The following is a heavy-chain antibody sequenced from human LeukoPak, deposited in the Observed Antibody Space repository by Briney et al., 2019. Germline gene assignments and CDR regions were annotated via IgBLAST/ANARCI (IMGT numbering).Heavy chain of an antibody. CDR1: GGTFSSYA. CDR3: ASNLYSGYDYNDY. CDR2: IIPILGIA. D-gene: IGHD5-12*01. Sequence: SVKVSCKASGGTFSSYAISWVRQAPGQGLEWMGRIIPILGIANYAQKFQGRVTITADKSTSTAYMELSSLRSEDTAVYYCASNLYSGYDYNDYWGQGTLVTVSS. J-gene: IGHJ4*02. V-gene: IGHV1-69*04.